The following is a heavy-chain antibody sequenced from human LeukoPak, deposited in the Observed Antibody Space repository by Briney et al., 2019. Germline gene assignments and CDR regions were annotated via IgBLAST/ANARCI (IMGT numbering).Heavy chain of an antibody. CDR3: ARTPLDCSSTSCYGYDAFDI. D-gene: IGHD2-2*01. V-gene: IGHV4-59*08. Sequence: PSETLSLTCAVSGGSISSYYWSWIRQPPGKGLEWIGYIYYSGSTNYNPSLKSRVTISVDTSKNQFSLKLSSVTAADTAVYYCARTPLDCSSTSCYGYDAFDIWGQGTMVTVSS. CDR2: IYYSGST. J-gene: IGHJ3*02. CDR1: GGSISSYY.